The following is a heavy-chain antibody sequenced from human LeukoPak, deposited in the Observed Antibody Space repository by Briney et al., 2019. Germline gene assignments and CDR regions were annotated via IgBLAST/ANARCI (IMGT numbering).Heavy chain of an antibody. CDR1: GYTFTGYY. J-gene: IGHJ4*02. V-gene: IGHV1-2*02. Sequence: EASVKVSCKASGYTFTGYYMHWVRQAPGQGLEWMGWINPNSGGTNYAQKLQGRVTMTTDTSTSTAYMELRSLRSDDTAVYYCARWGFYGSGSYTVDYWGQGTLVTVSS. D-gene: IGHD3-10*01. CDR2: INPNSGGT. CDR3: ARWGFYGSGSYTVDY.